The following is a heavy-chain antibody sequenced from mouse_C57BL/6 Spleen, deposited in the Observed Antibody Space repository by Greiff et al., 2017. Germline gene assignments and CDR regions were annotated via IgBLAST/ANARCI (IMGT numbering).Heavy chain of an antibody. CDR1: GYTFTSYW. Sequence: QVQLQQPGAELVKPGASVKMSCKASGYTFTSYWITWVKQRPGQGLEWLGDIYPGSGSTNYNEKFKSKATLTVDTSSSTAYMQHSSLTSEDSAVYDGARGRDYGSSYGYFDVWGTGTTVTVSS. V-gene: IGHV1-55*01. D-gene: IGHD1-1*01. CDR2: IYPGSGST. CDR3: ARGRDYGSSYGYFDV. J-gene: IGHJ1*03.